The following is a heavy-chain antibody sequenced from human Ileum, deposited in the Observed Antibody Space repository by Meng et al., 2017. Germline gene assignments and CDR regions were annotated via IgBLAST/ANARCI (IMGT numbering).Heavy chain of an antibody. D-gene: IGHD3-10*01. Sequence: GESLKISCAASGFTFSSYYMHWVRQAPGKGLEYVSAISPSGDSTYYATSVKGRFTISRDNSKNTLYLQMGSLRPEDMAMYYCARGVYYGSGLYYFDSWGQGTLVTVS. J-gene: IGHJ4*02. CDR1: GFTFSSYY. CDR3: ARGVYYGSGLYYFDS. CDR2: ISPSGDST. V-gene: IGHV3-64*01.